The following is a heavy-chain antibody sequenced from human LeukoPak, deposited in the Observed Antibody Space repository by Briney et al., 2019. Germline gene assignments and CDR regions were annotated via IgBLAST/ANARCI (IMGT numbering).Heavy chain of an antibody. CDR1: GGSISSSSYY. CDR2: IYHSGST. D-gene: IGHD6-19*01. J-gene: IGHJ5*02. Sequence: PSETLSLTCTVSGGSISSSSYYWGWIRQPPGKGLEWIGSIYHSGSTYYNPSLKSRVTISVDTSKNQFSLKLSSVTAADTAVYYCASIAVAGTASAGWFDPWGQGTLVTVSS. CDR3: ASIAVAGTASAGWFDP. V-gene: IGHV4-39*07.